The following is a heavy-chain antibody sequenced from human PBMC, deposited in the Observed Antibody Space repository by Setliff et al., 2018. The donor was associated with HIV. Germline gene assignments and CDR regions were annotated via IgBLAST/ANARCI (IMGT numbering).Heavy chain of an antibody. CDR3: ARGPPIVVVPAALLTFDY. Sequence: GASVKVSCKASGYTFTSYGTSWVRQAPGQGLEWMGWISAYNGNTNYAQKLHGRVTMTTDTSTSTAYMELRSLRSDDTAVYYCARGPPIVVVPAALLTFDYWGQGTLVTSPQ. D-gene: IGHD2-2*01. V-gene: IGHV1-18*01. CDR2: ISAYNGNT. CDR1: GYTFTSYG. J-gene: IGHJ4*02.